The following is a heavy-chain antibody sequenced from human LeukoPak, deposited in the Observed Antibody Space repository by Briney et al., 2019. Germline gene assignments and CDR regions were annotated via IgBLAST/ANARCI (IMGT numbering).Heavy chain of an antibody. Sequence: SETLSLTCTVSGGSISSYYWSWIRQPPGKGLEWIGYIYYSGSTNYNPSLKSRVTISVDTSKNQFSPKLSSVTAADTAVYYCARASPTYDFWSGYSSFNWFDPWGQGTLVTVSS. CDR1: GGSISSYY. D-gene: IGHD3-3*01. V-gene: IGHV4-59*01. CDR2: IYYSGST. CDR3: ARASPTYDFWSGYSSFNWFDP. J-gene: IGHJ5*02.